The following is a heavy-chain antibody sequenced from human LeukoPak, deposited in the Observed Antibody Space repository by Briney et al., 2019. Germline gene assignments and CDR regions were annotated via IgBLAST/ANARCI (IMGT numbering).Heavy chain of an antibody. D-gene: IGHD3-10*01. V-gene: IGHV1-24*01. J-gene: IGHJ6*02. CDR2: FDPEDGET. Sequence: ASVKVSCKVSGYTLTELSMHWVRQAPGKGLEWMGGFDPEDGETIYAQKFQGRVTMTEDTSTDTAYMELSSLRSEDTAVYYCARGQDSTYYYGSGSWDVWGQGTTVTVSS. CDR3: ARGQDSTYYYGSGSWDV. CDR1: GYTLTELS.